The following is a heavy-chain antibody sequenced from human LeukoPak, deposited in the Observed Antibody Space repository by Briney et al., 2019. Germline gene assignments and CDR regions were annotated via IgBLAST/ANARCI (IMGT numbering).Heavy chain of an antibody. CDR3: AKHHMDS. D-gene: IGHD2-2*03. CDR1: GFSFSFYE. J-gene: IGHJ5*02. Sequence: GGSLRLSCAVSGFSFSFYEMNWVRQAPGRGLEWVSLISYNGGTVNYADSVKGRFVISRDNAKNSLFLQMSSLRVEDTATYYCAKHHMDSWGQGTLVTVSS. CDR2: ISYNGGTV. V-gene: IGHV3-48*03.